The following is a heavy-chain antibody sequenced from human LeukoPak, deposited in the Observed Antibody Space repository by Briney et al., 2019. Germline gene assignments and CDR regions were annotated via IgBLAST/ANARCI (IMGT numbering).Heavy chain of an antibody. CDR2: ISLSSTTI. V-gene: IGHV3-48*01. Sequence: GGSLRLSCAASGFTFSTYSMNWVRQAPGKGLEWVSYISLSSTTIYYADSVKGRFTISRDNAKNSLYLQMNSLRAEDTALYYCAKKAAAAYFGAFDIWGQGTMVTVSS. CDR1: GFTFSTYS. D-gene: IGHD6-13*01. J-gene: IGHJ3*02. CDR3: AKKAAAAYFGAFDI.